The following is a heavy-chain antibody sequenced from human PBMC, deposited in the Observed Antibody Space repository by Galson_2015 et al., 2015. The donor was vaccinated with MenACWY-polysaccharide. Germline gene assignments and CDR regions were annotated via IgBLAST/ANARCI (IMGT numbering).Heavy chain of an antibody. Sequence: ETLSLTCTVSGGSLSGSYWSWTRQPPGKGLEWIGYIYYSGSTYYNPSLKSRVTMSLDISKNQFSLKLSSVTAADTAVYYCARSGTSTSWLYYYYGMDVWGQGTTVTVSS. CDR3: ARSGTSTSWLYYYYGMDV. V-gene: IGHV4-59*01. D-gene: IGHD2-2*01. J-gene: IGHJ6*02. CDR1: GGSLSGSY. CDR2: IYYSGST.